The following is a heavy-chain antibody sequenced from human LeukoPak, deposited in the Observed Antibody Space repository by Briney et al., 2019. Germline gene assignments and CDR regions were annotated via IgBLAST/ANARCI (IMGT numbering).Heavy chain of an antibody. D-gene: IGHD3-9*01. Sequence: GGSLRLSCAASGFTFSSYSMNWVRQAPGKGLEWVSYISSSSSTIYYADSVKGRFTISRDNAKNSLYLQMNSLRAEDTALYYCAKDMGYFDWLSAFDIWGQGTMVTVSS. J-gene: IGHJ3*02. CDR2: ISSSSSTI. CDR3: AKDMGYFDWLSAFDI. V-gene: IGHV3-48*01. CDR1: GFTFSSYS.